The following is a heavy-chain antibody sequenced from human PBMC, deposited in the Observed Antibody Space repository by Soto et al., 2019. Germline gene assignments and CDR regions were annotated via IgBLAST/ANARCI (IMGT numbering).Heavy chain of an antibody. CDR3: ARDMPRYCSSTSCAWNYYYYYGMDV. D-gene: IGHD2-2*01. J-gene: IGHJ6*02. V-gene: IGHV3-7*04. CDR2: IKQDGSEK. Sequence: EVQLVESGGGLVQPGGSLRLSCAASGFTFSSYWMSWVRQAPGKGLEWVANIKQDGSEKYYVDSVKGRFTISRDNAKNSLYLQMNSLRAEDTAVYYCARDMPRYCSSTSCAWNYYYYYGMDVWGQGTTVTVSS. CDR1: GFTFSSYW.